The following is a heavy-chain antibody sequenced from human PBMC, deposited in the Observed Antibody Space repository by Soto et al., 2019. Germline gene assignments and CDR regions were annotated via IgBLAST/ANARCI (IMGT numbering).Heavy chain of an antibody. CDR3: AASAVSDAFDI. CDR2: IVVGSGNT. Sequence: SVKVSCKASGFTFTISAMQWVRQARGQRLEWIGWIVVGSGNTNYAQKFQERVTITRDMSTSTAYMELSSLRSEDTAVYYCAASAVSDAFDIWGQGTMVTVSS. CDR1: GFTFTISA. J-gene: IGHJ3*02. V-gene: IGHV1-58*02.